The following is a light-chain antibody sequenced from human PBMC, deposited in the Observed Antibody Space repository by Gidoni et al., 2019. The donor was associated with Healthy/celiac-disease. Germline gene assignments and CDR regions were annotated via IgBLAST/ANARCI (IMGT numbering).Light chain of an antibody. CDR1: QGISSA. J-gene: IGKJ5*01. CDR2: DAS. V-gene: IGKV1-13*02. Sequence: AIQLTQSPSSLSASVGDRVTITCRASQGISSALAWYQQKPGKAPKLLIYDASRLESGVPSRFSGSGSGTDFTLTISSLQPEDFATYYCQQFNSYPLTFGQXTRLEIK. CDR3: QQFNSYPLT.